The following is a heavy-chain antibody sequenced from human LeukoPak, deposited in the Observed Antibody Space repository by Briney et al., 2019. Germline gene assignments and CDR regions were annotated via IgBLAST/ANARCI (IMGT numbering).Heavy chain of an antibody. CDR2: ISGSGGST. J-gene: IGHJ3*02. CDR1: GFTFSSYA. V-gene: IGHV3-23*01. Sequence: PGGSLRFSCAASGFTFSSYAMSWVRQAPGKGLEWVSAISGSGGSTYYADSVKGRFTISRDNSKNTLYLQMNSLRAEDTAVYYCAKAMTFGYYYGSAPGAFDIWGQGTMVTVSS. CDR3: AKAMTFGYYYGSAPGAFDI. D-gene: IGHD3-10*01.